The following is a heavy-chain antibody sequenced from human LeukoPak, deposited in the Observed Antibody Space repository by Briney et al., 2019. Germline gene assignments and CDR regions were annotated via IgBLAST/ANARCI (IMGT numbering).Heavy chain of an antibody. J-gene: IGHJ4*02. CDR1: GGSFSGYY. V-gene: IGHV4-34*01. CDR3: ARLAYGSGSYHY. Sequence: NPSETLSLTCAVYGGSFSGYYWSWIRQPPGKGLEWIGEINHSGSTNYNPSLKSRVTISVDTSKNQFSLKLSSVTAADTAVYYCARLAYGSGSYHYWGQGTPVTVSS. CDR2: INHSGST. D-gene: IGHD3-10*01.